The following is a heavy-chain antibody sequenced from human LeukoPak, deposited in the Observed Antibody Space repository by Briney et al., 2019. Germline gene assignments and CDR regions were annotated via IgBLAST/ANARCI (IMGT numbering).Heavy chain of an antibody. CDR2: IYYSGST. Sequence: PSETLSLTCTVSGGSISSYYWSWIPQPPGKGLEWIGYIYYSGSTNYNPSLKSRVTISVDTSKNQFSLKLSSVTAADTAVYYCARARAYGDYGYWGQGTLVTVSS. V-gene: IGHV4-59*01. D-gene: IGHD4-17*01. J-gene: IGHJ4*02. CDR1: GGSISSYY. CDR3: ARARAYGDYGY.